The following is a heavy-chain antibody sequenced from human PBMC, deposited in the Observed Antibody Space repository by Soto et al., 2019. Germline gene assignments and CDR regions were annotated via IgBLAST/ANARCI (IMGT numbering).Heavy chain of an antibody. CDR3: AKDWVSGSSPY. J-gene: IGHJ4*02. V-gene: IGHV3-23*01. CDR1: EFTFSSNA. D-gene: IGHD2-15*01. Sequence: PGGSLRLSCTASEFTFSSNAMSWVRQAPGKGLEWVSSISGSAGVTYYADSVKGRFTISRDNSKNALYLQMNSLRAEDTAVYYCAKDWVSGSSPYWGQGTLVTVSS. CDR2: ISGSAGVT.